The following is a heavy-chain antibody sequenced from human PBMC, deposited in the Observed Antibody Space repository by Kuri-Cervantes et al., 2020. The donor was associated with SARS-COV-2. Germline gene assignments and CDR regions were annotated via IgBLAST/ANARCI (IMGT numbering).Heavy chain of an antibody. Sequence: GESLKISCAASGFTFSSYAMSWVRQAPGKGLEWVSAISGSGGSTYYADSVKGRFTISRDNSKNTLYLQMNSLRAEDTAVYYCAKDLSRAAALTRAQVLWGQGTLVTVSS. CDR2: ISGSGGST. J-gene: IGHJ4*02. CDR3: AKDLSRAAALTRAQVL. V-gene: IGHV3-23*01. D-gene: IGHD6-13*01. CDR1: GFTFSSYA.